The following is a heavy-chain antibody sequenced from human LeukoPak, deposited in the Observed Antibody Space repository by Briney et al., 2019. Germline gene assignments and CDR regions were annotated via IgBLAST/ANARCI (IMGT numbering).Heavy chain of an antibody. J-gene: IGHJ4*02. Sequence: PSETLSLTCAVYGGSFSGYYWSWIRQHPGKGLEWIGHIYYSGSTYYNPSLKSRVTISVDTSKNQFSLKLSSVTAADTAVYYCARGRYDSSGYYRLIHFDYWGQGTLVTVSS. CDR2: IYYSGST. D-gene: IGHD3-22*01. CDR3: ARGRYDSSGYYRLIHFDY. CDR1: GGSFSGYY. V-gene: IGHV4-31*11.